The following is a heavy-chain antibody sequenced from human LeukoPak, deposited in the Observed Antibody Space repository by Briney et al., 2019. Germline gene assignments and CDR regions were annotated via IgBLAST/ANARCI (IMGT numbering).Heavy chain of an antibody. V-gene: IGHV6-1*01. CDR1: GDSVSSNSAA. J-gene: IGHJ2*01. CDR2: TYYRSKWYN. D-gene: IGHD3-9*01. Sequence: SQALSLTCAISGDSVSSNSAAWNWIRQSPSRGLEWLGRTYYRSKWYNDYAVSVKSRITINPDTSKNQFSLQLNSVTPEDTGVYYCAREPILTGYPDWYFDLWGRGTLVTVSS. CDR3: AREPILTGYPDWYFDL.